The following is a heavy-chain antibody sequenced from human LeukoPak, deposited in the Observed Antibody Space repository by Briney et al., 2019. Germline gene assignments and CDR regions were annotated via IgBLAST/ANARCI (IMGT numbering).Heavy chain of an antibody. CDR3: AKDLGLWFGETLFDY. CDR2: ISGSGGST. D-gene: IGHD3-10*01. V-gene: IGHV3-23*01. Sequence: VGSLRLSCAASRFTFGSYAMSSVRQAPGTGVEWVSAISGSGGSTYYADSVKGRFTISRDNSKNTLYLQMNSLRAEDTAVYYCAKDLGLWFGETLFDYWGQGTLVTVSS. CDR1: RFTFGSYA. J-gene: IGHJ4*02.